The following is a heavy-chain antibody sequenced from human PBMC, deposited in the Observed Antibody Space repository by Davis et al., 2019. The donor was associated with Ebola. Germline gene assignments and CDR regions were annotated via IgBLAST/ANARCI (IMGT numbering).Heavy chain of an antibody. CDR1: GFTFSSYG. CDR2: IWYDGSNK. V-gene: IGHV3-33*01. J-gene: IGHJ4*02. Sequence: GGSLRLSCAASGFTFSSYGMHWVRQAPGKGLEWVALIWYDGSNKYYADSVKGRFTISRDNSKNTLYLQMNSLRAEDTAVYYCAREYYYDSSGWTLDYWGQGTLVTVSS. D-gene: IGHD3-22*01. CDR3: AREYYYDSSGWTLDY.